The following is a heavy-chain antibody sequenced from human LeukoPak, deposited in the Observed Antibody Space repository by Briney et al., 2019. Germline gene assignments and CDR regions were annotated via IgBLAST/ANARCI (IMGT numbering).Heavy chain of an antibody. CDR3: AIWGSGNY. Sequence: GGSLRLSCAASGFTFSTYSMNWVRQAPGKGLEWVANMDPTGSHRRYVDSVGGRFTVSKDNAGTSFYLEMNSLRDDDTAIYYCAIWGSGNYWGRGTQVTVSS. CDR1: GFTFSTYS. CDR2: MDPTGSHR. J-gene: IGHJ4*02. V-gene: IGHV3-7*01. D-gene: IGHD3-16*01.